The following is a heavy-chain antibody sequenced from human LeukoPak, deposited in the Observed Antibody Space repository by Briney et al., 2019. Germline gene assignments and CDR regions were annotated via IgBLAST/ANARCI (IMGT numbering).Heavy chain of an antibody. CDR3: ARDLLWADGNY. J-gene: IGHJ4*02. V-gene: IGHV1-18*01. D-gene: IGHD3-16*01. CDR2: ISTYNGNT. CDR1: GYTFTTYG. Sequence: GASVKVSCKASGYTFTTYGISWVRQAPGQGLEWMGWISTYNGNTKYAQKFQGRVTMTTDTSTSTAFMELRSLRSDDTALYYCARDLLWADGNYWGQGTLVTVSS.